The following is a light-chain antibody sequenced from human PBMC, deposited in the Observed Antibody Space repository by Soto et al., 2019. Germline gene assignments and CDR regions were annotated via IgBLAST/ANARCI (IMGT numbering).Light chain of an antibody. CDR2: VNGDGSH. CDR1: SGHSTYA. J-gene: IGLJ3*02. Sequence: QSVLTQSPSASASLGASVKLTCTLSSGHSTYAIAWHQQQPEKGPRYLMKVNGDGSHTKGDGIPGRFSSSSSGAERYLTISSLQSEDEAVYYCQTWNTGIVVFGGGTKLTVL. V-gene: IGLV4-69*01. CDR3: QTWNTGIVV.